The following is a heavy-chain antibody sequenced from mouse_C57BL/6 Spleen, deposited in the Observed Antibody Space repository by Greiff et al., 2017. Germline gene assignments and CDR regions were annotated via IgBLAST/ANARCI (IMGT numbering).Heavy chain of an antibody. CDR2: IYPGNSDT. D-gene: IGHD1-1*01. V-gene: IGHV1-5*01. CDR1: GYTFTSYW. CDR3: TWYCGSGYVSGARDY. J-gene: IGHJ4*01. Sequence: EVQLQQSGTVLARPGASVKMSCKTSGYTFTSYWMNWVKQRPGQGLEWMGAIYPGNSDTSYNQKFKGKAKLTATTSASTAYMELSSLTNEDSAVYYCTWYCGSGYVSGARDYWGQGTSVTVAS.